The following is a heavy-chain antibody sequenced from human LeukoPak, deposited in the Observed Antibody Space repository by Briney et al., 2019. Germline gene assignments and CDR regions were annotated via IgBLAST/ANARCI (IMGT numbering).Heavy chain of an antibody. CDR1: GGSITSYY. Sequence: SETLSLTCAVSGGSITSYYWSWIRQPPGKGLEWIGEINHSGSTNYNPSLKSRVTISVDTSKNQFSLTLSSVTAADTAVYYCARTIVVVPAAIPRWFDPWGQGTLV. D-gene: IGHD2-2*02. CDR3: ARTIVVVPAAIPRWFDP. CDR2: INHSGST. V-gene: IGHV4-34*01. J-gene: IGHJ5*02.